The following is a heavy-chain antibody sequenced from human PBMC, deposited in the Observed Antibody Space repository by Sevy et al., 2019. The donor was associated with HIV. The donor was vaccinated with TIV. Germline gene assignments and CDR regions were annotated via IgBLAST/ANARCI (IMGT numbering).Heavy chain of an antibody. D-gene: IGHD3-16*01. Sequence: SETLSLTCTVSGDSIISSHYSWGWIRQPPGKGLEWIGTFSYSGSAYYSPSLKSRVTISVDTSTNHFSLKLTSVTAADTSVYYCARLHPGEEAVRWFDAWGQGTLVTVSS. J-gene: IGHJ5*02. CDR2: FSYSGSA. V-gene: IGHV4-39*02. CDR3: ARLHPGEEAVRWFDA. CDR1: GDSIISSHYS.